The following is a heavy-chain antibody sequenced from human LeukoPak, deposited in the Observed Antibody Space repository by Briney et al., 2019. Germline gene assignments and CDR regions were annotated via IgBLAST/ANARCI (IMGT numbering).Heavy chain of an antibody. Sequence: SETLSLTCAVYGGSFSGYYWSWIRQPPGKGLEWIGEINHSGSTNYNPSLKSRVTISVDTSKNQFSLKLSSVTAADTAVYYCARRPSVLRYFDWLRYYMDVWGKGTTVTASS. D-gene: IGHD3-9*01. J-gene: IGHJ6*03. CDR2: INHSGST. CDR1: GGSFSGYY. CDR3: ARRPSVLRYFDWLRYYMDV. V-gene: IGHV4-34*01.